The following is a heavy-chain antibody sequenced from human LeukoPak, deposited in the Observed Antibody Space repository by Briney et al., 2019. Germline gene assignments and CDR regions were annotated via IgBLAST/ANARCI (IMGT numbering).Heavy chain of an antibody. CDR2: ISFDGTYR. Sequence: GGSLRLSCAASGFTFRTYGMHWVRQAPGKGLEWVAVISFDGTYRYYADSVKGRFTISRDNSENTLHLQMNSLRAEDTAVYYCAKDRNYYYDSSAYDYWGQGTLVTVSS. CDR3: AKDRNYYYDSSAYDY. J-gene: IGHJ4*02. V-gene: IGHV3-30*18. D-gene: IGHD3-22*01. CDR1: GFTFRTYG.